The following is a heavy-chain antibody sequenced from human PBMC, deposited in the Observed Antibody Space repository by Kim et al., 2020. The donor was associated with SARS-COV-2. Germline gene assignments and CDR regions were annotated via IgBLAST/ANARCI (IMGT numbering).Heavy chain of an antibody. D-gene: IGHD4-17*01. Sequence: YIYYADSVKGRFTISRDNAKNSLYLQMNSLRAEDTAVYYCARETTHYSIDWGQGTLVTVSS. V-gene: IGHV3-21*01. CDR3: ARETTHYSID. J-gene: IGHJ4*02. CDR2: YI.